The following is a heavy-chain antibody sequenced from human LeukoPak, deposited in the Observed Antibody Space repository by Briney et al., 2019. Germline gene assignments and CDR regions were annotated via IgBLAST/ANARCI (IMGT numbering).Heavy chain of an antibody. CDR3: ARLEMATTLPFDY. CDR2: INHSGST. V-gene: IGHV4-34*01. CDR1: GGSFSGYY. D-gene: IGHD5-24*01. J-gene: IGHJ4*02. Sequence: SETLSLTCAVYGGSFSGYYWSWIRQPPGKGLEWIGEINHSGSTNYNPSLKSRVTISVDTSKNQHSLKLSSVTAADTAVYYCARLEMATTLPFDYWGQGTLVTVSS.